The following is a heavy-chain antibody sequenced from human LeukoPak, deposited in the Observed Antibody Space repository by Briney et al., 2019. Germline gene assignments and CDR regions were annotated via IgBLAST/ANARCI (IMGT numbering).Heavy chain of an antibody. CDR3: ARSRYCSGGSCYFDY. CDR2: ISGSGVST. V-gene: IGHV3-23*01. D-gene: IGHD2-15*01. Sequence: GGSLRLSCAASGFTFTTYAMSWVRQAPGKGLEWVSAISGSGVSTYYADSVKGRFTISRDNSKNTLYLQMHILRAEDTAVYFCARSRYCSGGSCYFDYWGQGTLVTVSS. CDR1: GFTFTTYA. J-gene: IGHJ4*02.